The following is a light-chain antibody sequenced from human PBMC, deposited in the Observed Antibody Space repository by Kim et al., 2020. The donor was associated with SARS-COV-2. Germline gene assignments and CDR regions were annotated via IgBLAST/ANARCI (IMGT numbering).Light chain of an antibody. J-gene: IGKJ5*01. Sequence: VSPGERAPPSCRASESVSTNLAWYRQQPGQAPRLLIYGASTRATGIPARFSGSGSGTEFTLTISSLQSEDFAVYYCQQYNTWLITFGQGTRLEIK. CDR3: QQYNTWLIT. V-gene: IGKV3D-15*01. CDR1: ESVSTN. CDR2: GAS.